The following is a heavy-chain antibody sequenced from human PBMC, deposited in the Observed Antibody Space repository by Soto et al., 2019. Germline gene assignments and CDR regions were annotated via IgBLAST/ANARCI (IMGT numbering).Heavy chain of an antibody. CDR3: AKDNPPSLDYYYDSSGYYDY. CDR2: IAYDGSNK. D-gene: IGHD3-22*01. CDR1: GFTFSTYV. Sequence: PGGSLRLSCAASGFTFSTYVMHWVRQSAGKGLEWVAVIAYDGSNKYYADSVKGRFTISRDNSKNTLYLQMHSLRPEDTAVYYCAKDNPPSLDYYYDSSGYYDYWGRGTLVTVSS. V-gene: IGHV3-30*18. J-gene: IGHJ4*02.